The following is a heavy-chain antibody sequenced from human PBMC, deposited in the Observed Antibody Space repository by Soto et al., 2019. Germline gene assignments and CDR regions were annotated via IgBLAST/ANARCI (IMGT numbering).Heavy chain of an antibody. V-gene: IGHV1-69*13. Sequence: VASVKVSCKATGGLFSSYPISWVRQAPGQGLEWMGGTIPVFQTPYYTQKFQGRVTITADESANTAYMELSSLRSEDAAIYYCARGGSGYTWFNEFWGQGTLVTVS. CDR1: GGLFSSYP. D-gene: IGHD3-22*01. CDR2: TIPVFQTP. J-gene: IGHJ4*02. CDR3: ARGGSGYTWFNEF.